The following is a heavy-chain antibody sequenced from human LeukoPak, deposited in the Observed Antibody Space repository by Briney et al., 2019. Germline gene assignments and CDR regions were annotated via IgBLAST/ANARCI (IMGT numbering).Heavy chain of an antibody. Sequence: GGSLRLSCGASGFTFSSYGMHWVRQAPGKGLEWVAVISYDGSNKYYADSVKGRFTISRDNSKNTLYLQMNSLRAEDTAVYYCAKDVKAELYYFDYWGQGTLVTVSS. J-gene: IGHJ4*02. CDR3: AKDVKAELYYFDY. D-gene: IGHD1-26*01. CDR2: ISYDGSNK. V-gene: IGHV3-30*18. CDR1: GFTFSSYG.